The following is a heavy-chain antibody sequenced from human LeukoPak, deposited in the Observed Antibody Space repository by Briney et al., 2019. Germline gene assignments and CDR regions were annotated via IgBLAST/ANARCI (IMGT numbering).Heavy chain of an antibody. J-gene: IGHJ4*02. Sequence: PGGYLRLPCVASGLPIGDFAMHWVRQAPGQGLEWVSLISGDGVSTFFADSVKGRFSISRDNSKNSLFLEMSSLRTEDTAMYCCARESGKFDYWGQGTLVAVSS. CDR2: ISGDGVST. CDR1: GLPIGDFA. V-gene: IGHV3-43*02. CDR3: ARESGKFDY.